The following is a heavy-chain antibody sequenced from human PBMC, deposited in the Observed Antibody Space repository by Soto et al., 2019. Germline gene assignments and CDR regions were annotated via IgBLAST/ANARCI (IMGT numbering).Heavy chain of an antibody. CDR2: ISGTGSST. Sequence: EVQLLESGGGSVQPGGSLRLSCAASGFTFSSYAMTWARQAPGRGRDWVSAISGTGSSTNYADSVEGRFTISRDNSKNTLYLQMSSLRAEDTAVYYCAKAGGIAVPGSHLDYWGQGALVSVSS. J-gene: IGHJ4*02. CDR1: GFTFSSYA. CDR3: AKAGGIAVPGSHLDY. V-gene: IGHV3-23*01. D-gene: IGHD6-19*01.